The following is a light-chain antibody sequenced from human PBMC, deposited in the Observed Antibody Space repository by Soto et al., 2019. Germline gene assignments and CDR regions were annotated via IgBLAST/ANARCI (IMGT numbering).Light chain of an antibody. CDR1: QSVSSSY. J-gene: IGKJ5*01. CDR3: QQYGSSSIT. V-gene: IGKV3-20*01. CDR2: GAS. Sequence: DIVLTQSPGTLSLSPGERATLSCRASQSVSSSYLAWYQQKPGQAPSLLMYGASSRATGIPERFSGSGSGTDFTLTISRLEPEDFAVYYCQQYGSSSITFGQGTRLEI.